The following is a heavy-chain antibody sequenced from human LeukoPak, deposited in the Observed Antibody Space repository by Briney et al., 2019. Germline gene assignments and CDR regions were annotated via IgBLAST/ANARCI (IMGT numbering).Heavy chain of an antibody. D-gene: IGHD3-10*01. Sequence: SETLSLTCTVSGGSISSSSYYWGWIRQPPGKGLEWIGNIYYSGTTYYNPSLKSRVTISVDTSKNQFSLKLSSVTAADTAVYYCASLLRGPYYFDYWGQGTLVTVSS. CDR1: GGSISSSSYY. CDR2: IYYSGTT. J-gene: IGHJ4*02. CDR3: ASLLRGPYYFDY. V-gene: IGHV4-39*01.